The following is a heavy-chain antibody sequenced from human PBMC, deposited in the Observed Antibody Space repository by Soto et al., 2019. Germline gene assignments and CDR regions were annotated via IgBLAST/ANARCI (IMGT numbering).Heavy chain of an antibody. CDR3: GAEGSAIVDY. J-gene: IGHJ4*02. D-gene: IGHD1-26*01. V-gene: IGHV4-61*01. Sequence: SETLSLTCTVSGGSVSSGNYYWSWIRQPPGKGLEWIGYFYYTGSTNYNPSLKSPVTISIDASKNQFSLRLSSVTAADTAVYYCGAEGSAIVDYWGQGTRVTVSS. CDR1: GGSVSSGNYY. CDR2: FYYTGST.